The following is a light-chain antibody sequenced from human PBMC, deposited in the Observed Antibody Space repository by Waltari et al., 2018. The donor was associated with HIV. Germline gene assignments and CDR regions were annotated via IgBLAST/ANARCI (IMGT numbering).Light chain of an antibody. CDR2: GNN. J-gene: IGLJ3*02. CDR3: AAWDDSLSGRV. V-gene: IGLV1-47*01. Sequence: QSVLTQPPSASGTPGQRVTISCSGRSSNIGRSYIYWSQQLPGTAPKLLVYGNNQRPSGVPDRFSGSKSGTSASLAISGLRSEDEADYYCAAWDDSLSGRVFGGGTKLTVL. CDR1: SSNIGRSY.